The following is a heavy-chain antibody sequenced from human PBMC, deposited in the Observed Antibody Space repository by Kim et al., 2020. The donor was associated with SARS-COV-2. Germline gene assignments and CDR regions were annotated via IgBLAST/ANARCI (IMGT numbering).Heavy chain of an antibody. CDR2: GRDK. CDR3: ARETSGFDI. J-gene: IGHJ3*02. Sequence: GRDKAYADSVKGRLTISRDTSKNTLFLEMTSLRAEDTAVYYCARETSGFDIWGQGTMVTVSS. V-gene: IGHV3-30*03. D-gene: IGHD5-12*01.